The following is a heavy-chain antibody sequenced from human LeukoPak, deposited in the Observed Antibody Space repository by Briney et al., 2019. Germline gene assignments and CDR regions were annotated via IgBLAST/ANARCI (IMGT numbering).Heavy chain of an antibody. J-gene: IGHJ4*02. CDR1: GFTVSSNY. CDR2: IYIGGST. D-gene: IGHD2-2*03. V-gene: IGHV3-53*04. CDR3: AKDGFCSSTSCYPNHFNS. Sequence: GRCLRLSRAASGFTVSSNYMSWVRQDPRKWLEWVSVIYIGGSTFYADSVKGRFTISRHNSKNTLYLQMNSLRAEDTAVYYCAKDGFCSSTSCYPNHFNSWGQGTLVTVSS.